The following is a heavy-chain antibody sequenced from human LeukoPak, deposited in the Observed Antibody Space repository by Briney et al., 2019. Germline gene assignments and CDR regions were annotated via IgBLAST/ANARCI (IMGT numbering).Heavy chain of an antibody. CDR3: ARRYCSTTGCLSDAFDI. J-gene: IGHJ3*02. Sequence: SETLSLTCDVSGYSIRSGYYWGWIRQSPGKGLEWIGSISNTGTTYYKPSLKSRVTISVDTSKNQFSLNLSFVTASDTAVYYCARRYCSTTGCLSDAFDIWGHGTMVTVTS. CDR1: GYSIRSGYY. V-gene: IGHV4-38-2*01. CDR2: ISNTGTT. D-gene: IGHD2-2*01.